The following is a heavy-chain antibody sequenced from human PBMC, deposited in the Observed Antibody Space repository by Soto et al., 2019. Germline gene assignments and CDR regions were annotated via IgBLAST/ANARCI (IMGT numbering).Heavy chain of an antibody. V-gene: IGHV3-30*18. CDR2: ISYDGGNT. Sequence: HPGGSLRLSCAASGFTFSRHGMHWVRQAPGKGLEWVAVISYDGGNTYYADSVKGRFIISRDNSKNTLFLQMNSLTAEDTAVYYCAKKWGLGYCTNGVCDSAYFDYWGQGALVTVSS. CDR3: AKKWGLGYCTNGVCDSAYFDY. J-gene: IGHJ4*02. D-gene: IGHD2-8*01. CDR1: GFTFSRHG.